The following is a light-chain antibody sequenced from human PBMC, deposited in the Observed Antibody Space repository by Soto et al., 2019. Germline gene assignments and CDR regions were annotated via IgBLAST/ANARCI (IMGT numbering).Light chain of an antibody. CDR2: GAS. CDR1: QAVGYN. Sequence: EVVMTQSPATLYVSPGERVTLSCRASQAVGYNLAWYQHKPGQAPRLLIYGASTRVTGIPTRFSGSGSGTEFTLTISSLQSEDFAVYYCQQYGSLSWTFGQGTRVEIK. V-gene: IGKV3-15*01. J-gene: IGKJ1*01. CDR3: QQYGSLSWT.